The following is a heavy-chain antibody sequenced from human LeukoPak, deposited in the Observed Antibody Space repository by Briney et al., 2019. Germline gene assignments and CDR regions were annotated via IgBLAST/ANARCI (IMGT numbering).Heavy chain of an antibody. J-gene: IGHJ4*02. V-gene: IGHV1-8*01. D-gene: IGHD6-13*01. Sequence: ASVKVSCKASGYTFTSYDINWVRQATGRGLEWMGWMNPNSGNTGYAQKFQGRVTMTRNTSISTAYMELSSLKYEDTAVYYCARGYSSSWHSNVYFDYWGQGTLVTVSS. CDR2: MNPNSGNT. CDR3: ARGYSSSWHSNVYFDY. CDR1: GYTFTSYD.